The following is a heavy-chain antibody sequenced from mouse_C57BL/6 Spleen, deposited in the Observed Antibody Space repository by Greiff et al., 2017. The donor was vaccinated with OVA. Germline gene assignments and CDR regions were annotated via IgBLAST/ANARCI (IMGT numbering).Heavy chain of an antibody. Sequence: EVQGVESGGGLVKPGGSLKLSCAASGFTFSDYGMHWVRQAPEKGLEWVAYISSGSSTISYADTVKGRFTISRDNAKNTLFLQMTSLRSEDTAMYYCARNYGSLPSFAYWGQGTLVTVSA. V-gene: IGHV5-17*01. J-gene: IGHJ3*01. CDR2: ISSGSSTI. D-gene: IGHD1-1*01. CDR1: GFTFSDYG. CDR3: ARNYGSLPSFAY.